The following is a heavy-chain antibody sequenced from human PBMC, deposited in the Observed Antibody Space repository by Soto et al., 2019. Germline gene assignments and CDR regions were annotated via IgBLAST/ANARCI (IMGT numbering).Heavy chain of an antibody. CDR1: GFTFSSYA. CDR3: ARERGVVVAATRYFDY. CDR2: ISYDGSNK. Sequence: GGSLRLSCAASGFTFSSYAMHWVRQAPGKGLEWVAVISYDGSNKYYADSVKGRFTISRDNSKNTLYLQMNSLRLEDTAVYYCARERGVVVAATRYFDYWGQGTLVTVSS. J-gene: IGHJ4*02. V-gene: IGHV3-30-3*01. D-gene: IGHD2-15*01.